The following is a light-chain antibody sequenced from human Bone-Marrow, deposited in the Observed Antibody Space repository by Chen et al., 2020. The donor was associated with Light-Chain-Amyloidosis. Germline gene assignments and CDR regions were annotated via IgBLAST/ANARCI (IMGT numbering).Light chain of an antibody. CDR3: QQYGTSPLA. CDR1: QTISSNY. Sequence: EIVLTQSPGTLSLSPGEGANLSCRASQTISSNYLTWYQQKFGQAPRLLIYGSSSRATGIPDRFTGSGSGTDFTLTINRLEPEDFAMYYCQQYGTSPLAVGGGTKEEIK. J-gene: IGKJ4*01. CDR2: GSS. V-gene: IGKV3-20*01.